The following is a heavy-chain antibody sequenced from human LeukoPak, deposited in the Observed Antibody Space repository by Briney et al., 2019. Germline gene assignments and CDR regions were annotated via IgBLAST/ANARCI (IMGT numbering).Heavy chain of an antibody. V-gene: IGHV1-8*01. J-gene: IGHJ4*02. CDR3: ARGGGWFRELLPLDY. CDR1: GYTFTSYD. Sequence: ASVKVSCKASGYTFTSYDINWVRHATGPGLEWMGWMNPNSGNTGYAQKFQGRVTMTRNTSISTAYMELSSLRSEDTAVYYCARGGGWFRELLPLDYWGQGTLVTVSS. CDR2: MNPNSGNT. D-gene: IGHD3-10*01.